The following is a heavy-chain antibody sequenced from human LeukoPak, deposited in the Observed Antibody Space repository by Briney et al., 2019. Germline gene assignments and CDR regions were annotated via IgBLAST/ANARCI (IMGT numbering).Heavy chain of an antibody. D-gene: IGHD2-15*01. CDR2: IYPGDSDT. CDR3: ARRLLGYCSGGSCEYYFDY. Sequence: GESLKISCKGSGYRFTSYWIGWVRQMRGKGLEWMGIIYPGDSDTRYSPSFQGQVTISADKSISTAYLQWSSLKASDTAMYYCARRLLGYCSGGSCEYYFDYWGQGTLVTVSS. V-gene: IGHV5-51*01. J-gene: IGHJ4*02. CDR1: GYRFTSYW.